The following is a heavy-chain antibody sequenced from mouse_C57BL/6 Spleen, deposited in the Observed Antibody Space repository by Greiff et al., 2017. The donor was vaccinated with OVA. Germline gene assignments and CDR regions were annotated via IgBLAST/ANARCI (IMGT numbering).Heavy chain of an antibody. V-gene: IGHV5-16*01. D-gene: IGHD1-1*01. CDR3: ARGHYYGSSSGYFDV. Sequence: EVKVVESEGGLVQPGSSMKLSCTASGFTFSDYYMAWVRQVPEKGLEWVANINYDGSSTYYLDSLKSRFIISRDNAKNILYLQMSSLKSEDTATYYCARGHYYGSSSGYFDVWGTGTTVTVSS. CDR2: INYDGSST. CDR1: GFTFSDYY. J-gene: IGHJ1*03.